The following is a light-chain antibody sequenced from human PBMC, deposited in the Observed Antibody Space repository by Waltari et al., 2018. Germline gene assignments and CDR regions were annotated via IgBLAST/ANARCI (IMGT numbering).Light chain of an antibody. CDR1: SSDVGNHNL. J-gene: IGLJ1*01. Sequence: QSGLTQPASVSGSPGQSITIPCTGTSSDVGNHNLVSWYQQYPGKAPKLMVYEVTKRTSGVSDRFSGSKSGNTASLTIYGLQSEDEADYYCCSYAGLGIYVFGTGTKVTVL. V-gene: IGLV2-23*02. CDR2: EVT. CDR3: CSYAGLGIYV.